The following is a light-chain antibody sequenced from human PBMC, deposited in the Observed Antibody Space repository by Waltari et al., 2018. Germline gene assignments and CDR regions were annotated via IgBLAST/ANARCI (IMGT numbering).Light chain of an antibody. CDR1: NSNIGGNS. J-gene: IGLJ3*02. Sequence: QSILTQPPSVSGTPGQRVTISCSGRNSNIGGNSVNWYQTLPGTAPKLLIYNDNQGPSGVPDRFSASKSGTSATLAITGLQSEDEADYYCAVWDDSLGGVFGGGTKLTVL. CDR3: AVWDDSLGGV. V-gene: IGLV1-44*01. CDR2: NDN.